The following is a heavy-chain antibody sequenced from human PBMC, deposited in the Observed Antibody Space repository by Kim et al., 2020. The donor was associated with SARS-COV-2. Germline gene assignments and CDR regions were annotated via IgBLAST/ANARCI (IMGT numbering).Heavy chain of an antibody. J-gene: IGHJ3*02. CDR1: GGTFGSYA. V-gene: IGHV1-69*13. D-gene: IGHD3-16*02. Sequence: SVKVSCKASGGTFGSYAISWVRQAPGQGLEWMGGIIPIFGTANYAQKFQGRVTITADESTSTAYMELSSLRSEDTAVYYCASFVITFGGVIVPNDAFDIWGQGTMVTVSS. CDR3: ASFVITFGGVIVPNDAFDI. CDR2: IIPIFGTA.